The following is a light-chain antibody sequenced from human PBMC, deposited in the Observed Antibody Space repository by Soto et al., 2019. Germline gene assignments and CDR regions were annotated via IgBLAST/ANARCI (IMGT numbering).Light chain of an antibody. V-gene: IGLV2-11*01. CDR1: SSDVGGYDY. CDR3: YSYAGRYTYV. Sequence: QSALTQPRSVSGSPGQSVTISCTGTSSDVGGYDYVSWYQQHPGKAPTLIIYGVTTRPSGVPDRFSGSKSGNTASLTISGLQAEEEADYYCYSYAGRYTYVFGTGTKLTVL. CDR2: GVT. J-gene: IGLJ1*01.